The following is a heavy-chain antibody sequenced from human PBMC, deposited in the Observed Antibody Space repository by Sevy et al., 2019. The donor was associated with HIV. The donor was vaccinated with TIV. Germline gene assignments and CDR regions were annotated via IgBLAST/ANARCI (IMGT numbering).Heavy chain of an antibody. V-gene: IGHV1-24*01. CDR2: FDPEDGET. Sequence: ASVKVSCKVSGYTLTELSMHWVRQAPGKGLEWMGGFDPEDGETIYSEKFQGRVTMTEDTSTDTAYMELSSLRSEDTAVYYCATAASDGDYSYWYFDLWGRGTLVTVSS. CDR1: GYTLTELS. CDR3: ATAASDGDYSYWYFDL. D-gene: IGHD4-17*01. J-gene: IGHJ2*01.